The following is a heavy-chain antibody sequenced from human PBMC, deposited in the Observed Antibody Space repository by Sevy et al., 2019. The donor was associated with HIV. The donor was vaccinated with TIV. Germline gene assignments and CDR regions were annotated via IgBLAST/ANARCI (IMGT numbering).Heavy chain of an antibody. CDR3: ATGKSGYGYALNY. CDR1: GFTVNSNY. Sequence: GGYLRLYCAASGFTVNSNYMTWVRQAPGKGLEGVSVMHSDDTTYHAESVKDRFTISRDNFKNTLYLHMSSLRAEDTAVYYCATGKSGYGYALNYWGQGTLVTVSS. J-gene: IGHJ4*02. D-gene: IGHD5-18*01. CDR2: MHSDDTT. V-gene: IGHV3-66*01.